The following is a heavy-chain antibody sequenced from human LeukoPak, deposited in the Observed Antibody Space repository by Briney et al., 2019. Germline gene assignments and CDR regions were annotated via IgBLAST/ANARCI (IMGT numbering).Heavy chain of an antibody. CDR3: AKDRCSNGIGCLYYYMDV. D-gene: IGHD2-8*01. CDR2: ISSSGSTI. Sequence: GGSLRLSCAASGFTFSSYEMNWVRQAPGKGLERVSYISSSGSTIYYADSVKGRFTISRDNAKNSLYLQMNSLRAEDTAVYYCAKDRCSNGIGCLYYYMDVWGKGTTVTISS. J-gene: IGHJ6*03. CDR1: GFTFSSYE. V-gene: IGHV3-48*03.